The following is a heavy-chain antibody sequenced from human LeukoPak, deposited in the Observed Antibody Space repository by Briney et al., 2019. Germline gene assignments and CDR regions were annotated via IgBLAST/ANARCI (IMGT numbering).Heavy chain of an antibody. CDR3: ARAESAQLCDY. Sequence: PSETLSLTCTVSGGSISSSSYYWGWIRQPPGKGLERIGSIYYSGSTYYNPSLKSRVTISVDTSKNQFSLKLSSVTAADTAVYYCARAESAQLCDYWGQGTLVTVSS. D-gene: IGHD5-18*01. CDR2: IYYSGST. V-gene: IGHV4-39*07. J-gene: IGHJ4*02. CDR1: GGSISSSSYY.